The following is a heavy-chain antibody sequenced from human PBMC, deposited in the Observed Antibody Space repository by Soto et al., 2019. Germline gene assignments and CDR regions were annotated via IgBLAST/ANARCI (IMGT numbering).Heavy chain of an antibody. D-gene: IGHD2-2*01. V-gene: IGHV3-53*02. CDR2: ITTAGDI. CDR3: GRVPYHSAAVDY. J-gene: IGHJ4*02. CDR1: GFIVNNNF. Sequence: EVRLVETGGGLIQPGGSLRLSCAASGFIVNNNFMSWVRQAPEKGLEWLSVITTAGDIFYSDSVRGRFTISRDISKNTVALQMNNLRADDTAVYYCGRVPYHSAAVDYCGQGTLVTVAS.